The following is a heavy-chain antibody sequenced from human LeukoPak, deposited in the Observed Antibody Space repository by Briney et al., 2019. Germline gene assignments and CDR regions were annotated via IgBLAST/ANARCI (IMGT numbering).Heavy chain of an antibody. J-gene: IGHJ4*02. D-gene: IGHD3-10*01. CDR3: ARRRITMVQGVIIGAYFDY. CDR2: ISSSSSYI. Sequence: PGGSLRLSCAASGFTFSSYSMNWVRQAPGKGLEWASSISSSSSYIYYADSVKGRFTISRDNAKNSLYLQMNSLRAEDTAVYYCARRRITMVQGVIIGAYFDYWGQGTLVTVSS. V-gene: IGHV3-21*01. CDR1: GFTFSSYS.